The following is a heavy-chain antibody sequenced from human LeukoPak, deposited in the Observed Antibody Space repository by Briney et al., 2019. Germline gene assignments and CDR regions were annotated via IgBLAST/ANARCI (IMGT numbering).Heavy chain of an antibody. CDR1: GGSINSGDYY. D-gene: IGHD4-17*01. V-gene: IGHV4-61*08. CDR2: IYYSGST. CDR3: ARTGSTVTMLYPFDH. J-gene: IGHJ4*02. Sequence: PSETLSLTCTVSGGSINSGDYYCSWIRQPPGKGLEWIGYIYYSGSTNYNPSLKSRVSISVDTSKNQFSLKLSSVTAADTAVYYCARTGSTVTMLYPFDHWGQGTLVTVSS.